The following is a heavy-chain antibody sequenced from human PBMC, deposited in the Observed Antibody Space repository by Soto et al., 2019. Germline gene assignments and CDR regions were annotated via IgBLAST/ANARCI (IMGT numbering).Heavy chain of an antibody. CDR3: AKQDIWFGVHRRRGGDAFDI. Sequence: GGSLRLSCAASGFTFSSYGMHWVRQAPGKGLEWVAVISYDGSNKYYADSVKGLFTISRDNSKNTLYLQMNSLRAEDTAVYYCAKQDIWFGVHRRRGGDAFDIWGQGTMVTVSS. D-gene: IGHD3-10*01. V-gene: IGHV3-30*18. CDR2: ISYDGSNK. CDR1: GFTFSSYG. J-gene: IGHJ3*02.